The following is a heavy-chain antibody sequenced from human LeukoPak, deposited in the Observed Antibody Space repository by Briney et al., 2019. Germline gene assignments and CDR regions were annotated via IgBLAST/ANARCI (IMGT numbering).Heavy chain of an antibody. D-gene: IGHD6-19*01. Sequence: NPSEALSLTCAVFGGSISSSNYYWGWIRQPPGQGLEWIGSIYYSGNTYYNPSLKSRVTISVDTSKNQFSLKLSSVTATDTAVYYCARRRAGRDWFDPWGQGTLVTVSS. J-gene: IGHJ5*02. V-gene: IGHV4-39*01. CDR2: IYYSGNT. CDR3: ARRRAGRDWFDP. CDR1: GGSISSSNYY.